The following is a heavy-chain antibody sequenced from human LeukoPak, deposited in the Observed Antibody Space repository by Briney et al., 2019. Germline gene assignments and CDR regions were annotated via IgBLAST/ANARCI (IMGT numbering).Heavy chain of an antibody. J-gene: IGHJ4*02. D-gene: IGHD5-18*01. Sequence: GGSLRLSCAASGFTFSSYWMSWVRQAPGKGLDCVSAISGSGGSTYYADSVKGRFTISRDNSKNTLYLQMNSLRAEDTAVYYCAKREYSYGLYYFDYWGQGTLVTVSS. CDR2: ISGSGGST. CDR3: AKREYSYGLYYFDY. V-gene: IGHV3-23*01. CDR1: GFTFSSYW.